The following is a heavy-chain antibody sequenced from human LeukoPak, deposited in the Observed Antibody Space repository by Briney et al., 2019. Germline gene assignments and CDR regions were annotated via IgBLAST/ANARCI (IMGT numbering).Heavy chain of an antibody. J-gene: IGHJ4*02. CDR2: INPNSGGT. CDR1: GYTFTGYY. Sequence: ASVKVSCKASGYTFTGYYMHWVRQAPGQGLEWMGRINPNSGGTNYAQKFQGRVTMTRDTSISTAYMELSRLRSDDTAVYYCATARYSSSWYGAGVDYWGQGTLVTVSP. CDR3: ATARYSSSWYGAGVDY. V-gene: IGHV1-2*06. D-gene: IGHD6-13*01.